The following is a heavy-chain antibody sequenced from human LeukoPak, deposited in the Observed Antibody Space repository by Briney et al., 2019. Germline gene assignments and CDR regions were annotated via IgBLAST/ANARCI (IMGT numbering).Heavy chain of an antibody. J-gene: IGHJ4*02. Sequence: SETLSLTCTVSGGSISSGSYYWSWIRQPAGKGLEWIGRIYYSGSTNYNLSLKSRVTISVDTSKNQFSLKLSSVTAADTAVYYCARGAAAGDYWGQGTLVTVSS. CDR1: GGSISSGSYY. CDR3: ARGAAAGDY. D-gene: IGHD6-13*01. V-gene: IGHV4-61*10. CDR2: IYYSGST.